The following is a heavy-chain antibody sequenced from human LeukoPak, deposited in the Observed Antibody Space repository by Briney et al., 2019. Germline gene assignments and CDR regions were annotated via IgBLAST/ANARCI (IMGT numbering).Heavy chain of an antibody. J-gene: IGHJ3*02. D-gene: IGHD2-15*01. CDR2: IYYTGST. CDR3: ARIAYCNRGRCSGISAFDI. CDR1: GGSISSSSYY. Sequence: ASETLSLTCTVSGGSISSSSYYWGWIRQPPGKGLEWVGSIYYTGSTYYSPSLKSRATISVDTSQNQFSLKLSSVTAADTAVYHCARIAYCNRGRCSGISAFDIWGQGTKVTVSS. V-gene: IGHV4-39*01.